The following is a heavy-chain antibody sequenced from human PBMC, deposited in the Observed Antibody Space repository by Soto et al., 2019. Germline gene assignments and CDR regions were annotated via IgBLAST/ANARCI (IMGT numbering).Heavy chain of an antibody. CDR1: GGTFSSYA. J-gene: IGHJ4*02. Sequence: ASEKVSCKASGGTFSSYAISWVRQAPGQGLEWMGGIIPIFGTANYAQKFQGRVTITADESTSTAYMELSSLRSEDTAVYYCARSNSGSYPTPGYWGQGTLVTVSS. V-gene: IGHV1-69*13. CDR2: IIPIFGTA. CDR3: ARSNSGSYPTPGY. D-gene: IGHD1-26*01.